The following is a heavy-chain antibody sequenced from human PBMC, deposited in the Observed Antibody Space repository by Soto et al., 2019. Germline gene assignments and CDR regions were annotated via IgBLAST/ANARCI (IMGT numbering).Heavy chain of an antibody. CDR2: MNPNSGNT. Sequence: QVQLVQSGAEVKKPGASVKVSCKASGYTFTSYDINWVRQATGQGLEWMGWMNPNSGNTGYAQKFQGRVSMTRNTSISTAYMELSSLRSEDTVVYYCARTTYYDIVTGYNYYYYYMDVWGKGTTVTVSS. CDR1: GYTFTSYD. V-gene: IGHV1-8*01. D-gene: IGHD3-9*01. J-gene: IGHJ6*03. CDR3: ARTTYYDIVTGYNYYYYYMDV.